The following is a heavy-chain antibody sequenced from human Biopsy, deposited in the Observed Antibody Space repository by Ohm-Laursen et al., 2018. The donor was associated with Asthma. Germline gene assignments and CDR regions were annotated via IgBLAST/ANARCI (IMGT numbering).Heavy chain of an antibody. CDR1: GFTASRDH. V-gene: IGHV3-53*01. D-gene: IGHD6-19*01. CDR3: ARGDSSGWSHYYFDY. J-gene: IGHJ4*02. Sequence: SLRLSCSASGFTASRDHMFWVRQAPGKGLEWVSVIHSGGTSHTADSVRGRFTISRDFSKNTLHLQMHSLRVEDTAVYYCARGDSSGWSHYYFDYWGQGTLVTVSS. CDR2: IHSGGTS.